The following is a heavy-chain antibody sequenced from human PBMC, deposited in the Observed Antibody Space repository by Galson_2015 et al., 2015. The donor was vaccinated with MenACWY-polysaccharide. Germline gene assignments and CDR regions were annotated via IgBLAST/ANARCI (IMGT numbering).Heavy chain of an antibody. V-gene: IGHV1-2*02. CDR2: INPNSGGT. J-gene: IGHJ4*02. Sequence: SVKVSCKASGYTFTGYYMHWVRQAPGQGLEWMGWINPNSGGTNYAQKFQGRVTMTRDTSISTAYMELSRLRSDDTAVYYCARATRGLRPSSPTRAPFDYWGQGTLVTVSS. D-gene: IGHD4-17*01. CDR3: ARATRGLRPSSPTRAPFDY. CDR1: GYTFTGYY.